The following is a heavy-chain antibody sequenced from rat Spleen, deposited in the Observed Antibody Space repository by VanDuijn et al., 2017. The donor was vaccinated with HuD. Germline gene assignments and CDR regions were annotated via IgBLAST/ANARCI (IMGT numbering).Heavy chain of an antibody. D-gene: IGHD1-6*01. J-gene: IGHJ2*01. Sequence: EVQLVESGGGLVQPGRSLKLSCTASGFTFSTFPMVWVRQAPKKGLEWVASINYEGTNTYYGDSVKSRFTSSRDNAKSTLSLQMDSLRSEDTATYCCARMHYGYTDYFDYWGQGVMVTVSS. CDR2: INYEGTNT. CDR1: GFTFSTFP. V-gene: IGHV5-22*01. CDR3: ARMHYGYTDYFDY.